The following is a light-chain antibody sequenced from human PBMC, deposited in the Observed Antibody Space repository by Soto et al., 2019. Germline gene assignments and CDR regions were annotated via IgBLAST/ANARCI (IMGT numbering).Light chain of an antibody. V-gene: IGKV1-5*01. CDR2: DAS. CDR1: QSISSW. J-gene: IGKJ1*01. CDR3: QHYNSYSEA. Sequence: DMQMTQSPSTLSASLGDRVTLSCRAGQSISSWLAWYQQKPGKAPKLLIYDASNLESGVPSRFSGSGSGTEFSLTISSLQPDDFATYYCQHYNSYSEAFGQGTKVDIK.